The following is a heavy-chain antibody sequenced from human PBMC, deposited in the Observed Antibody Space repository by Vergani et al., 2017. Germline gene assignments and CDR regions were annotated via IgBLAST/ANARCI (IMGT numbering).Heavy chain of an antibody. Sequence: QVQLVQSGAEVKKPGASVKVSCKASGYTFTSYYMHWVRQAPGQGLEWMGIINPSGGSTSYAQKFQGRVTMTRDTSTSTVYMELSSRRSEDTAVYYCAREVTMITSGEGAFDIWGQGTMVTVSS. V-gene: IGHV1-46*01. CDR3: AREVTMITSGEGAFDI. CDR2: INPSGGST. CDR1: GYTFTSYY. J-gene: IGHJ3*02. D-gene: IGHD3-22*01.